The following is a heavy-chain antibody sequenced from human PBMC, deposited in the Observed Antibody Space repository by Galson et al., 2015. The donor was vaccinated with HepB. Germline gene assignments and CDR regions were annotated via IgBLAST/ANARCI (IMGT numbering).Heavy chain of an antibody. Sequence: SLRLSCAASGFTFSSYSMNWVRQAPGKGLEWVSSINSSSSYIYYADSVKGRFTISRDNAKNSLYLQMNSLRAEDTAVYYCARDHWAWGITMVRGVLFDLWGRGTLVTVSS. V-gene: IGHV3-21*01. CDR2: INSSSSYI. J-gene: IGHJ2*01. D-gene: IGHD3-10*01. CDR1: GFTFSSYS. CDR3: ARDHWAWGITMVRGVLFDL.